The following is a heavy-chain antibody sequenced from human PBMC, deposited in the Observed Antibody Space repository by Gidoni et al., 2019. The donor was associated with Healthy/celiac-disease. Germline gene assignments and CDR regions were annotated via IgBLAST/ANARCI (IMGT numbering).Heavy chain of an antibody. V-gene: IGHV3-48*02. CDR3: ARGEVVTTVVTLPNY. D-gene: IGHD4-17*01. J-gene: IGHJ4*02. CDR2: SSSSSSTI. CDR1: GFTLSSAR. Sequence: EVQLVEAGGGMVQPGGALRLSCAASGFTLSSARLNCVRQAPGKGLELVSYSSSSSSTIYYADSVKGRFTISRDNAKNSLYLQMNSLRDEDTAVYYCARGEVVTTVVTLPNYWGQGTLVTVSS.